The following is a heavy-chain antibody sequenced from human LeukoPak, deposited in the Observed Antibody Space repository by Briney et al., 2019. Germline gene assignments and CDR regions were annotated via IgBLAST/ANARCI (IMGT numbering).Heavy chain of an antibody. J-gene: IGHJ6*03. D-gene: IGHD3-9*01. CDR1: GGSFSGYY. Sequence: SETLSLTCAVYGGSFSGYYWSWIRQPPGKGLEWIGEINHSGSTNYNPSLKSRVTISVDASKNQFSLKLSSVTAADTAVYYCARCRGYYDILTGYYRVGYYYMDVWGKGTTVTISS. CDR3: ARCRGYYDILTGYYRVGYYYMDV. V-gene: IGHV4-34*01. CDR2: INHSGST.